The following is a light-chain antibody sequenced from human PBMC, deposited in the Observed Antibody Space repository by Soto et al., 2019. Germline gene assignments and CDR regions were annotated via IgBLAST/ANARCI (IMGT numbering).Light chain of an antibody. CDR3: SSYTSSNTLL. CDR2: EIS. V-gene: IGLV2-14*01. CDR1: SSDIGGYNY. Sequence: QSVLTQPASVSGSPGQSITISCTGTSSDIGGYNYVSWYQLHPGTAPKVMIYEISHRPSGVSNRFSGSKSGNTASLTIFGLQAEDEADYYCSSYTSSNTLLFGGGTKVTVL. J-gene: IGLJ2*01.